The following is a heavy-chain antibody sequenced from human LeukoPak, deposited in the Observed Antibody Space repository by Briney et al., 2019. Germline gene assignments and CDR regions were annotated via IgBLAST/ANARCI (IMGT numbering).Heavy chain of an antibody. V-gene: IGHV5-51*01. J-gene: IGHJ5*02. CDR2: IYPGDSRI. CDR3: ACRDLTSTWSFP. D-gene: IGHD6-13*01. Sequence: GESLKISCQGFGYGFTSYWIGWVRQMPGKGMEWMGVIYPGDSRIRYNPSFQGQVTISVDKSISTAYLQWVSLRASDSAMYYCACRDLTSTWSFPWGQGTLVTVSS. CDR1: GYGFTSYW.